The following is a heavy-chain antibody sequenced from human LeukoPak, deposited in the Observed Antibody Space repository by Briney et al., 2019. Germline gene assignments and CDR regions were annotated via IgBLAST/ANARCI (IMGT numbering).Heavy chain of an antibody. CDR2: ISSSSSYI. Sequence: PGGSLRLSCAASGFTFSSYSMNWVHQAPGKGLEWVSSISSSSSYIYYADSVKGRFTISRDNAKNSLYLQMNSLRAEDTAVYYCARDRTTMVRDYYYYMDVWGKGTTVTVSS. D-gene: IGHD3-10*01. V-gene: IGHV3-21*01. CDR1: GFTFSSYS. J-gene: IGHJ6*03. CDR3: ARDRTTMVRDYYYYMDV.